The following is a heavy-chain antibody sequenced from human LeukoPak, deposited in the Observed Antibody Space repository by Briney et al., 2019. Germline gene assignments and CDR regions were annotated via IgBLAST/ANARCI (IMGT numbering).Heavy chain of an antibody. CDR2: INWNGGST. Sequence: GGSLRLSCAASGFTFDDYGMSWVRQAPGKGLEWVSGINWNGGSTGYADSVKGRFTISRDNAKNSLYPQMNSLRAEDTAVYYCARLREIPVFGVVTKSTSYFDYWGQGTLVTASS. D-gene: IGHD3-3*01. CDR1: GFTFDDYG. CDR3: ARLREIPVFGVVTKSTSYFDY. V-gene: IGHV3-20*04. J-gene: IGHJ4*02.